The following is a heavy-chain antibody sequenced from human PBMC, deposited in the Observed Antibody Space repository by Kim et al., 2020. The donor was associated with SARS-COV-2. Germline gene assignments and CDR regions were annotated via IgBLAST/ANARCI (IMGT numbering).Heavy chain of an antibody. D-gene: IGHD3-3*01. J-gene: IGHJ5*02. CDR3: ARGGRYYDFWGRPFDP. V-gene: IGHV3-30*01. Sequence: SVKGRFTISRDNSKNTLYLQMNSLRAEDTAVYYCARGGRYYDFWGRPFDPWGQGTLVTVSS.